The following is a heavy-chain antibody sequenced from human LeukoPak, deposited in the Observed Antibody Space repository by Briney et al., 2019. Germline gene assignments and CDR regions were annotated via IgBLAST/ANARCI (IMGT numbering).Heavy chain of an antibody. Sequence: ASVNVFCKPSVHTFCIFGIRCVTQAPGHGLEWMGWISADNGNTNYAQNLQGRVTMTTDAPTGTAYMELRSLRSDDTAVYYCASGYVSVSTALFDYWGQGTLVTVSS. CDR3: ASGYVSVSTALFDY. D-gene: IGHD5-12*01. V-gene: IGHV1-18*01. CDR1: VHTFCIFG. J-gene: IGHJ4*02. CDR2: ISADNGNT.